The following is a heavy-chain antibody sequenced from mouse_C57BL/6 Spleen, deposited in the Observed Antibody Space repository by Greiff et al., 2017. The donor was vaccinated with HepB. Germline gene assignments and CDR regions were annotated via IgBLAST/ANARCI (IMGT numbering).Heavy chain of an antibody. CDR2: IDPETGGT. V-gene: IGHV1-15*01. Sequence: VQLQQSGAELVRPGASVTLSCKASGYTFTDYEMHWVKQTPVHGLEWIGAIDPETGGTAYNQKFKGKAILTADKSSSTAYMELRSLTSEDSAVYYCTNWDGFAYWGQVTLVTVSA. CDR1: GYTFTDYE. D-gene: IGHD4-1*01. J-gene: IGHJ3*01. CDR3: TNWDGFAY.